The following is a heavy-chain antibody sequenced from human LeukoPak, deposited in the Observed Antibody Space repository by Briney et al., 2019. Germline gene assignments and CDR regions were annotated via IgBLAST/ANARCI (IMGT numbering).Heavy chain of an antibody. J-gene: IGHJ6*02. D-gene: IGHD4-17*01. V-gene: IGHV3-23*01. CDR2: ITGSGGTT. CDR1: GFTFRNDA. CDR3: AKHIPDYGDYYGMDA. Sequence: PGGSLRLSCAASGFTFRNDAMSWVRQAPGTGLEWISAITGSGGTTYYAGSVKGRFTISRDTSKNTLYLQMNSLRAEDTAVYYCAKHIPDYGDYYGMDAWGHGTTVTVSS.